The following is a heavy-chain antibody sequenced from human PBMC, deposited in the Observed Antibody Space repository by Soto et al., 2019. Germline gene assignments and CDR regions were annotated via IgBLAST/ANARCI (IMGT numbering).Heavy chain of an antibody. Sequence: QVQLQESGPGLVKPSQTLSLTCTVSGGSISSGGYYWSWIRQHPGKGLEWIGYIYYSGSTYYNPSLKSRLTISVDTSKNQLSLKLSYVTAADTAVYYCASWRFYDSSGYSDWYFDLWGRGTLVTVSS. D-gene: IGHD3-22*01. V-gene: IGHV4-31*03. CDR3: ASWRFYDSSGYSDWYFDL. CDR1: GGSISSGGYY. CDR2: IYYSGST. J-gene: IGHJ2*01.